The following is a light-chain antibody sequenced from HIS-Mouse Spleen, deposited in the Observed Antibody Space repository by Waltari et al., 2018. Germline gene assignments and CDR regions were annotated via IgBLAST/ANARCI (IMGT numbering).Light chain of an antibody. V-gene: IGLV2-8*01. J-gene: IGLJ3*02. Sequence: QSALTQPPSASGSPGQSVTISCTGTSSDVGGYNYVSWYHQHPGKAPKLMIYEVSTRPSGVPDRFAGSKSGNTASLTVSGLQAEDEADYYCSSYAGSNNLGVFGGGTKLTVL. CDR2: EVS. CDR1: SSDVGGYNY. CDR3: SSYAGSNNLGV.